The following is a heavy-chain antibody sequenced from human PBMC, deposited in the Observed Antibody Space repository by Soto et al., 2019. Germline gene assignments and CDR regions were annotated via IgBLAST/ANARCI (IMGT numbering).Heavy chain of an antibody. J-gene: IGHJ6*02. CDR2: ISYTGRT. D-gene: IGHD7-27*01. V-gene: IGHV4-61*03. CDR3: AREWGLLPYYVMNV. CDR1: GDSITSGSYY. Sequence: SETLSLTCIVSGDSITSGSYYWTWLRQPPGKGLEWIGYISYTGRTKYNPSLQSRVTISVDTSKNDFSLNLSSVTAADTAVYFCAREWGLLPYYVMNVWGHGTAVTVSS.